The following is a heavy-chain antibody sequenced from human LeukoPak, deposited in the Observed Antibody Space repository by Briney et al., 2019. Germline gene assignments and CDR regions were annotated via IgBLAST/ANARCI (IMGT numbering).Heavy chain of an antibody. J-gene: IGHJ4*02. CDR2: IYDSGST. Sequence: SETPSLTCTVSGGSISSSSYYWGWIRQPPGKGLEWIGSIYDSGSTYYNPSLKSRVTISVDTSKNQFSLKLSSVTAADTAVYYCARCAANYYFDYWGQGTLVTVSS. D-gene: IGHD2-15*01. CDR1: GGSISSSSYY. CDR3: ARCAANYYFDY. V-gene: IGHV4-39*07.